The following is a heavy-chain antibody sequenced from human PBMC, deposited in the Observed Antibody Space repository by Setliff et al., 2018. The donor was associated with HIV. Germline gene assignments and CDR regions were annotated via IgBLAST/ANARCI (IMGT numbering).Heavy chain of an antibody. D-gene: IGHD1-1*01. CDR1: GFTFSNHV. V-gene: IGHV3-53*01. CDR3: AREGGRTGIDY. Sequence: GSLRLSCAASGFTFSNHVMNWVRQAPGKGLEWVSVIYSGGSTYYADSVKGRFTVSRDNAKKSLYLQMNSLRADDTAVYYCAREGGRTGIDYWGQGTLVTVSS. CDR2: IYSGGST. J-gene: IGHJ4*02.